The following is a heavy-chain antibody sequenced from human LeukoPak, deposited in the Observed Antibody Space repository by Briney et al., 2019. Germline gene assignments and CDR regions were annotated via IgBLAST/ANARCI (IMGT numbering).Heavy chain of an antibody. CDR3: ARAITGTTYYYYYYMDV. J-gene: IGHJ6*03. D-gene: IGHD1-7*01. CDR1: GYTFTGYY. V-gene: IGHV1-2*06. Sequence: ASVKVSCEASGYTFTGYYMHWVRQAPGQGLEWMGRINPNSGGTNYAQKFQGRVTMTRDTSISTAYMELSRLRSDDTAVYYCARAITGTTYYYYYYMDVWGKGTTVTVSS. CDR2: INPNSGGT.